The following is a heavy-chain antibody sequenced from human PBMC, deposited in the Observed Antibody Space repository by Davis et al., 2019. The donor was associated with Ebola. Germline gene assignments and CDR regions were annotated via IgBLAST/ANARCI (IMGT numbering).Heavy chain of an antibody. CDR1: GGSFSGYY. Sequence: MPSETLSLTCAVYGGSFSGYYWSWIRQPPGKGLEWIGEINHSGSTNYNPSLKSRVTISVDTSKNQFSLKLSSVTAADTAVYYCARGTAGDYDILTGYRYFDYWGQGTLVTVSS. CDR3: ARGTAGDYDILTGYRYFDY. CDR2: INHSGST. D-gene: IGHD3-9*01. V-gene: IGHV4-34*01. J-gene: IGHJ4*02.